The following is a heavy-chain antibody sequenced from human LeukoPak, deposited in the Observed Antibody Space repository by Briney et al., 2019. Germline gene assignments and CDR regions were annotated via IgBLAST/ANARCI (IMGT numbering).Heavy chain of an antibody. CDR2: IIPILGIA. Sequence: ASVKVSCKASGGTFSSHAISWVRQAPGQGLEWMGRIIPILGIAKYAQKFQGRVTIIADKSTSTAYMELSSLRSEDTAVYYCARSYYDSSGLDYWGQGTLVTVSS. V-gene: IGHV1-69*04. J-gene: IGHJ4*02. CDR1: GGTFSSHA. D-gene: IGHD3-22*01. CDR3: ARSYYDSSGLDY.